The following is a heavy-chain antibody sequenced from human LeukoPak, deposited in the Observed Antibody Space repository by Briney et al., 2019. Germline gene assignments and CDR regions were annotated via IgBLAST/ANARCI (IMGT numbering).Heavy chain of an antibody. CDR2: ITSGSYI. J-gene: IGHJ4*02. Sequence: GGSLRLSCVASGFTFSSYTMNWVRQAPGKGLEWVSSITSGSYIYYAESVKGRFTISRDNAKNSLYLQMNSLRAEDTAVYYCARDPAADGYWGQGTLVTVSS. CDR3: ARDPAADGY. V-gene: IGHV3-21*01. D-gene: IGHD6-13*01. CDR1: GFTFSSYT.